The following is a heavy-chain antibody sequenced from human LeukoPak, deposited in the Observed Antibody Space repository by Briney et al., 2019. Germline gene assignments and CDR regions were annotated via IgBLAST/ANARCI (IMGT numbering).Heavy chain of an antibody. J-gene: IGHJ5*02. Sequence: SETLSLTCTVSGGSISSYYWSWIRQPAGKGLEWIGRIYTSGSTNYNPSLKSRVTISVDTSKNQFSLKLSSVTAADTAVYYCAGQYCTGGVCYSTLQADWFDPWGQGTLVTVSS. CDR2: IYTSGST. D-gene: IGHD2-8*02. CDR1: GGSISSYY. CDR3: AGQYCTGGVCYSTLQADWFDP. V-gene: IGHV4-4*07.